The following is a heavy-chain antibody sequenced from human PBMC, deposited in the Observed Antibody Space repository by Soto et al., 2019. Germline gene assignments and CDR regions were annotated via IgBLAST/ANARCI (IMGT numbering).Heavy chain of an antibody. J-gene: IGHJ3*02. CDR3: AREQQHYAFDI. Sequence: SETVSLTCAVYGGSFIGYYWSWIRQPPGKGLEWIGEINHSGSTNYNPSLKSRVTISVDTSKNQFSLKLSSVTAADTAVYYCAREQQHYAFDIWGQGTMVTVS. CDR1: GGSFIGYY. D-gene: IGHD6-13*01. V-gene: IGHV4-34*01. CDR2: INHSGST.